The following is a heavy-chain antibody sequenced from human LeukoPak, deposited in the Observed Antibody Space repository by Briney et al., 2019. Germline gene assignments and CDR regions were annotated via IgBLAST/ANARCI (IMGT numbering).Heavy chain of an antibody. CDR2: ISGSGGST. J-gene: IGHJ6*02. Sequence: GGSLRLSCAASGFTFSSYAMSWVRQAPGKGLEWVSAISGSGGSTYYADSVKGRFTISRDNSKNTLYLQMNSLRAEDTAVYYCARSSAFRYYYGMDVWGQGTTVTVSS. CDR3: ARSSAFRYYYGMDV. V-gene: IGHV3-23*01. CDR1: GFTFSSYA. D-gene: IGHD2-2*01.